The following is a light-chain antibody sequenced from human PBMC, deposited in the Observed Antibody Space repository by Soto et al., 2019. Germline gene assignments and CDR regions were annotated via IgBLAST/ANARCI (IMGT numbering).Light chain of an antibody. V-gene: IGLV2-11*01. CDR3: YSYAGSYTFYV. Sequence: QSALTQPRSVSGSPGQSVTISCTGTSSDVGGYNYVSWYQQHPGKAPKLMISEVSKRPSGVPDRFFGSKSGNTASLTISGLQTEDEADYCYSYAGSYTFYVFGTGTKLTVL. CDR1: SSDVGGYNY. CDR2: EVS. J-gene: IGLJ1*01.